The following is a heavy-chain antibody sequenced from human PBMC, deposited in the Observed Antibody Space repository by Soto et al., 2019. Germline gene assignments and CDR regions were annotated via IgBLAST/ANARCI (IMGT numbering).Heavy chain of an antibody. CDR3: ARTLYGSGSYYVDY. CDR2: ISSSANYI. V-gene: IGHV3-21*01. Sequence: GGSLRLSCAASGFTFSSYSLNWVRQAPGKGLEWVSSISSSANYIYYADSVEGRFTISRDNAMNSLYLRMNSLRAEDTAVYYCARTLYGSGSYYVDYWGQGTLVTVSS. D-gene: IGHD3-10*01. CDR1: GFTFSSYS. J-gene: IGHJ4*02.